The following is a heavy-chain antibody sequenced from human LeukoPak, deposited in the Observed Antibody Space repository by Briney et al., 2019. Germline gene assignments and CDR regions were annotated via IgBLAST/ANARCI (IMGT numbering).Heavy chain of an antibody. CDR1: GFTFSSYA. J-gene: IGHJ4*02. V-gene: IGHV3-30*01. Sequence: PGRSLRLSCAASGFTFSSYAMHWVRQAPGKGLEWVAVISYDGSNKYYADSVKGRFTISRDNSKNTLYLQMNSLRAEDTAVYYCARGIKPGLGEAPAYWGQGTLVTVSS. CDR3: ARGIKPGLGEAPAY. D-gene: IGHD3-10*01. CDR2: ISYDGSNK.